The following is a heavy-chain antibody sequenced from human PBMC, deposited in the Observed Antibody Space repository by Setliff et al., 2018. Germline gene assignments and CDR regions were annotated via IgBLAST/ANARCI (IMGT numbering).Heavy chain of an antibody. J-gene: IGHJ4*02. CDR3: ARGSGSFPFDY. CDR1: GASIRNNYY. Sequence: PSETLSLTCAVSGASIRNNYYWTWIRQPPGKGLEWIGEINHSGSTNYNPSLKSRVSISLDTSKNQFSLRLTSLTAADTAVYYCARGSGSFPFDYWGLGTLVTVSS. V-gene: IGHV4-34*01. D-gene: IGHD1-26*01. CDR2: INHSGST.